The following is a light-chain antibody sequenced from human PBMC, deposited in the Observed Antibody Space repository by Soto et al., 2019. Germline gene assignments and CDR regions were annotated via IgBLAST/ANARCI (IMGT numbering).Light chain of an antibody. J-gene: IGKJ4*01. CDR2: GAS. CDR1: QSVSSN. V-gene: IGKV3-15*01. CDR3: QQYNKFPSLT. Sequence: EIVMTQSPATLSVSPGERATLSCRASQSVSSNLAWYQQKPGQAPRLLIYGASTRATGIPARFSGSGPGTEFTLTISSLQSEDFALYYCQQYNKFPSLTFGGGTKVEIK.